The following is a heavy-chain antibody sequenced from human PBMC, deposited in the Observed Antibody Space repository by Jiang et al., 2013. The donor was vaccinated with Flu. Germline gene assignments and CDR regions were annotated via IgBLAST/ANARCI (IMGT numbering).Heavy chain of an antibody. CDR2: IYLADSDT. CDR1: GHIFTDYW. J-gene: IGHJ6*02. D-gene: IGHD1-1*01. V-gene: IGHV5-51*01. Sequence: SLKISCKASGHIFTDYWIGWVRQMPGKGLEWMGIIYLADSDTRYSPSFEGQVTISADRSISTAYLQWSSLKASDTAMYYCARRGSTVENYYYYGMDVWGQGTKVTVS. CDR3: ARRGSTVENYYYYGMDV.